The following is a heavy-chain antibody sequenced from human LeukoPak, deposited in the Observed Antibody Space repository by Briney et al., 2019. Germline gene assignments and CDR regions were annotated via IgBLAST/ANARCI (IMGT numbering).Heavy chain of an antibody. D-gene: IGHD3-3*01. Sequence: ASVKVSCKASGYTFTSYGISWVRQAPGQGLEWMGWISVYNGNTNYAQKLQGRVTMTTDTSTSTAYMELRSLRSDDTAVYYCARLLSENFGVLNNWFDPWGQGTLVTVSS. J-gene: IGHJ5*02. CDR1: GYTFTSYG. CDR3: ARLLSENFGVLNNWFDP. CDR2: ISVYNGNT. V-gene: IGHV1-18*01.